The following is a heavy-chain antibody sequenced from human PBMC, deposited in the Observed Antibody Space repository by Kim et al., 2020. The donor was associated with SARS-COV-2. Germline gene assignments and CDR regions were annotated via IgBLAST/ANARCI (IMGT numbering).Heavy chain of an antibody. CDR1: GFTFSSFG. D-gene: IGHD4-17*01. CDR2: ISYDGSKK. J-gene: IGHJ4*02. Sequence: GGSLRLSCAASGFTFSSFGMHWVRQAPGKGLEWVAVISYDGSKKYYADSVKARFTISRDNSKNTLYLQMNSLRAEDTAVYYCTRDLIHKMMTTVTTSDYWGQGTLVTVSS. V-gene: IGHV3-33*05. CDR3: TRDLIHKMMTTVTTSDY.